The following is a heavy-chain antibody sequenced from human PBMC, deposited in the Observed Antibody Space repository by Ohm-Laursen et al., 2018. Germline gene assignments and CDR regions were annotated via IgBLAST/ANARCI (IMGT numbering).Heavy chain of an antibody. CDR1: GFTFSSYA. V-gene: IGHV3-23*01. J-gene: IGHJ3*02. D-gene: IGHD6-19*01. CDR3: AKRLGPGPFDI. Sequence: SLRLSCAASGFTFSSYAMSWVRQAPGKGLEWISAISGSGGSTYYADSVKGRFTFSRDNSKNTLYLQMNSLGAEDTAVYYCAKRLGPGPFDIWGQGTMVTVSS. CDR2: ISGSGGST.